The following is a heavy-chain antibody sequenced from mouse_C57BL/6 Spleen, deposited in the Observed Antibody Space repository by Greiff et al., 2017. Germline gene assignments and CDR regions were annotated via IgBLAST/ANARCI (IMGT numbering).Heavy chain of an antibody. CDR2: IDPSDSYT. Sequence: QVQLQQPGAELVMPGASVKLSCKASGYTFTSYWMHWVKQRPGQGLEWIGEIDPSDSYTNYNQKFKGKSTWTVDKSSSTAYMQLSSLTSEDSAVYYCARGGLRRTYWYFDVWGTGTTVTVSS. J-gene: IGHJ1*03. CDR3: ARGGLRRTYWYFDV. CDR1: GYTFTSYW. D-gene: IGHD2-4*01. V-gene: IGHV1-69*01.